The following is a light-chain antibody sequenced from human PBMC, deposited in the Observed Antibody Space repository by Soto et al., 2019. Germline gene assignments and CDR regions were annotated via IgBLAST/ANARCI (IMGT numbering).Light chain of an antibody. J-gene: IGLJ2*01. CDR3: SSYTSSMLGV. V-gene: IGLV2-14*01. Sequence: QSALTQPASVSGSPGQSITISCTGTSSDVGGYNYVSWYQQHPGKAPKLMIYDVSNRPSGVSNRFSGSKSGNTASLTISGLQAEDEADYYCSSYTSSMLGVFGGGTKLTVL. CDR2: DVS. CDR1: SSDVGGYNY.